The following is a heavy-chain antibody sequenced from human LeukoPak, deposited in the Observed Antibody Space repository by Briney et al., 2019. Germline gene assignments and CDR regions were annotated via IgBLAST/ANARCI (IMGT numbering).Heavy chain of an antibody. V-gene: IGHV4-30-2*01. Sequence: SETLSLTCAVSGGSISNGGYSWSWIRQPPGKGLEWIGYIYHSGSTYYNPSLKSRVTISVDRSKNQFSLKLSSVTAADTAVYYCARRVVAGTLDYWGQGTLVTVSS. J-gene: IGHJ4*02. CDR1: GGSISNGGYS. CDR2: IYHSGST. CDR3: ARRVVAGTLDY. D-gene: IGHD6-19*01.